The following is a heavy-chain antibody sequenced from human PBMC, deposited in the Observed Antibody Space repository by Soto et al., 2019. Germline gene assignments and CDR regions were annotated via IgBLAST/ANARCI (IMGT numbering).Heavy chain of an antibody. CDR3: ARLVGGPDAFDI. CDR2: INPSGGST. D-gene: IGHD2-15*01. V-gene: IGHV1-46*01. Sequence: ASVKVSCKASGYTFTSYYMHWVRQAPGQGLEWMGIINPSGGSTSYAQKFQGRVTMTRDTSTSTVYMELSSLRSEDTAVYYWARLVGGPDAFDIWGQGTMVTVSS. CDR1: GYTFTSYY. J-gene: IGHJ3*02.